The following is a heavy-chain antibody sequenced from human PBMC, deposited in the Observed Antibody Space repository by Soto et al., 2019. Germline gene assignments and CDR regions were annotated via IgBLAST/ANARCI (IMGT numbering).Heavy chain of an antibody. D-gene: IGHD6-6*01. J-gene: IGHJ4*02. Sequence: QVQLQESGPGLVKPSQTLSLTCTVSGGSIDNYEYYWTWIRQPPGKGLEWVGYIYYSGRTNYNPSLNSRLTISLDTSKNQFSLRLTSVSAADTAMYYCARDRSNSPDYSDFWGQGTLVTVSS. CDR3: ARDRSNSPDYSDF. CDR2: IYYSGRT. V-gene: IGHV4-30-4*01. CDR1: GGSIDNYEYY.